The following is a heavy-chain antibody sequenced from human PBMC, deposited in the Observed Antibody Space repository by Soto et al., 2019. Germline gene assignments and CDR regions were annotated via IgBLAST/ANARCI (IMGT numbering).Heavy chain of an antibody. CDR2: IIPILGIA. J-gene: IGHJ4*02. CDR1: GGTFSSYT. Sequence: QVQLVQSGAEVKKPGSSVKVSCKASGGTFSSYTISWVRQAPGQGLEWMGRIIPILGIANYAQKFKGRVTITADKSTSTAYMELSSLRSEDTAVYYCARDESPYYYGSGSYSTLDYWGQGTLVTVSS. D-gene: IGHD3-10*01. V-gene: IGHV1-69*08. CDR3: ARDESPYYYGSGSYSTLDY.